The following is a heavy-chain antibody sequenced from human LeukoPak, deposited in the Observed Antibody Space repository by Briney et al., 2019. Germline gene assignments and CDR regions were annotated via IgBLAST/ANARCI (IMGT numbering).Heavy chain of an antibody. CDR2: IYYSGST. Sequence: EPSETLSLTCTVSGGSISSGTYYWGWIRQPPGKGLEWIGSIYYSGSTYYNPSLKSRVTISLDTSKNQFSLTLSSVTAADTAVYYCVRQSEVGATDPWGQGTLVTISS. D-gene: IGHD1-26*01. V-gene: IGHV4-39*01. CDR3: VRQSEVGATDP. CDR1: GGSISSGTYY. J-gene: IGHJ5*02.